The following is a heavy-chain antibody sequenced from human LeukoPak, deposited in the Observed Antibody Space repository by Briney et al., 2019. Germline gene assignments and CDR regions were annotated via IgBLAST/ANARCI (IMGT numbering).Heavy chain of an antibody. CDR1: GFTFSSYW. Sequence: GGSLRLSCAASGFTFSSYWMSWVRQAPGKGLEWVANIKEDGSQKKYVDSVKGRFTISRDNTKNSLYLQMNSLRAEDTAVYYCARRAAGTHFDYWGLGTLVTVSS. J-gene: IGHJ4*02. V-gene: IGHV3-7*01. CDR3: ARRAAGTHFDY. CDR2: IKEDGSQK. D-gene: IGHD1-1*01.